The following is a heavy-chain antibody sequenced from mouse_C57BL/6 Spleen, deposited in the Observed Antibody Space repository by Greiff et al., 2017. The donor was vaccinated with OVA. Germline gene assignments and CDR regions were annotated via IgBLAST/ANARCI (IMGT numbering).Heavy chain of an antibody. CDR1: GYTFTSYW. D-gene: IGHD1-1*01. J-gene: IGHJ1*03. CDR2: IDPSDSYT. Sequence: QQSCKASGYTFTSYWMQWVKQRPGQGLEWIGEIDPSDSYTNYNQKFKGKATLTVDTSSSTAYMQLSSLTSEDSAVYYCASYYGSSYWYFDVWGTGTTVTVSS. V-gene: IGHV1-50*01. CDR3: ASYYGSSYWYFDV.